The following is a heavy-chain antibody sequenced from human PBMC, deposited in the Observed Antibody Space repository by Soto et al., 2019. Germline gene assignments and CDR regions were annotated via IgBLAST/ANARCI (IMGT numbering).Heavy chain of an antibody. CDR2: IYYSGST. Sequence: SSETLSLTCTVSGGSISSGDYYWSWIRQPPGKGLEWIGYIYYSGSTYYNPSLKSRVTISVDTSKNQFSLKLSSVTAADTAVYYCARDYGDLNWFDPWGQGTLVTVSS. CDR3: ARDYGDLNWFDP. D-gene: IGHD4-17*01. J-gene: IGHJ5*02. CDR1: GGSISSGDYY. V-gene: IGHV4-30-4*01.